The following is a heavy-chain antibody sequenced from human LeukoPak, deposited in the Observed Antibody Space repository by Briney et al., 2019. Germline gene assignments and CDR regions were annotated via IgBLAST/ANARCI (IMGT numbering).Heavy chain of an antibody. CDR1: GFTFSSYG. CDR3: AKDRGGYKAPLDY. D-gene: IGHD5-24*01. CDR2: IRYDGSNK. J-gene: IGHJ4*02. V-gene: IGHV3-30*02. Sequence: GGSLRLSCAASGFTFSSYGMHWVRQAPGKGLEWVAFIRYDGSNKYYADSVKGRFTISRDNSKNTLYLQMNSLRAEDTAVYYCAKDRGGYKAPLDYWGQGTLVTVSS.